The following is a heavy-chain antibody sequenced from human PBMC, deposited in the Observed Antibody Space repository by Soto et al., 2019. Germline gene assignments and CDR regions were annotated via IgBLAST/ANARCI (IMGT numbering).Heavy chain of an antibody. CDR3: ATLSISYSGYDNYYDY. Sequence: ASVKGSCKVSGYTLTELSMHWVRQAPGKGLEWMGGFDPEDGETIYAQKFQGRVTMTEDTSTDTAYMELSSLRSEDTAVYYCATLSISYSGYDNYYDYWGQGTMVTVSS. J-gene: IGHJ4*02. V-gene: IGHV1-24*01. CDR2: FDPEDGET. D-gene: IGHD5-12*01. CDR1: GYTLTELS.